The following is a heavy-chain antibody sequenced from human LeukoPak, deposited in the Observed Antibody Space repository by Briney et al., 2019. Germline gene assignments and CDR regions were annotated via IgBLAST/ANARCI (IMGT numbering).Heavy chain of an antibody. CDR3: AREGYCCGGHCPVAY. V-gene: IGHV1-2*02. CDR2: INPNTGGT. CDR1: GYSFTDHY. Sequence: ASVKVSCKASGYSFTDHYMHWVRQAPGQGLEWMGWINPNTGGTNYAQKFQGRVTMTRDTSISTAYMELSSLRSDDTALFYCAREGYCCGGHCPVAYWGQGTLVTVSS. J-gene: IGHJ4*02. D-gene: IGHD2-15*01.